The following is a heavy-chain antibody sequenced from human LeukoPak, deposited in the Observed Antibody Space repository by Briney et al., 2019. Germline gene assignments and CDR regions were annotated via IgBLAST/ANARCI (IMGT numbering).Heavy chain of an antibody. CDR1: GSAVSNNH. CDR3: AGYGGNSF. V-gene: IGHV3-66*01. Sequence: GGSLRLSCTASGSAVSNNHMTWVRQAPGQGLEWVSVISNSGTTHYRDSVKGRVTISRDNSRNTVYLQMNSLRADDTAVYYCAGYGGNSFWGQGTLVTVSS. J-gene: IGHJ4*02. CDR2: ISNSGTT. D-gene: IGHD4-23*01.